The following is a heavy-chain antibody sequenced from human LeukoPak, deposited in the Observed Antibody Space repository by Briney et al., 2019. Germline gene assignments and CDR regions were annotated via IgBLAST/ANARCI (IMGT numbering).Heavy chain of an antibody. CDR1: GFNFDEHG. CDR2: IYSSGST. J-gene: IGHJ4*02. Sequence: GGSLRLSCEGSGFNFDEHGLTWVRQVPGKGLEWVSVIYSSGSTYYADSVKGRFTISRDNSKNTLHLQMNTLRAEDTAVYYCASRIATAGSVDYWGQGTLVTVSS. D-gene: IGHD6-13*01. V-gene: IGHV3-53*01. CDR3: ASRIATAGSVDY.